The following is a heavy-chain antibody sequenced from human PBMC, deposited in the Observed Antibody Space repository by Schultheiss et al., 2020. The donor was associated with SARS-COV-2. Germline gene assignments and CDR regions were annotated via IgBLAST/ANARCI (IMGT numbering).Heavy chain of an antibody. CDR1: GGSISSSSYY. V-gene: IGHV4-39*07. Sequence: SETLSLTCTVSGGSISSSSYYWGWIRQPPGKGLEWIGEINHSGSTNYNPPLKSRITISVDTSKNQFSLKLSSVTAADTAVYYCARGPSGDWGQGTLVTVSS. J-gene: IGHJ4*02. CDR2: INHSGST. D-gene: IGHD3-10*01. CDR3: ARGPSGD.